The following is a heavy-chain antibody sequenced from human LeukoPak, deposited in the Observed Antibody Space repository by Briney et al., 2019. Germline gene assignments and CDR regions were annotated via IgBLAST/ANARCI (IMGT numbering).Heavy chain of an antibody. CDR1: AFXFSSYG. J-gene: IGHJ4*02. CDR2: IWYDGSNK. CDR3: ARESCVGQYYFDY. Sequence: PGGSLRLSCAASAFXFSSYGMHWVRHAPGKGLEWVAVIWYDGSNKYYADSVKGRFTISRDNSKNTLYLQMNSLRAEDTAVYYCARESCVGQYYFDYWGQGTPVTVSS. V-gene: IGHV3-33*01. D-gene: IGHD6-19*01.